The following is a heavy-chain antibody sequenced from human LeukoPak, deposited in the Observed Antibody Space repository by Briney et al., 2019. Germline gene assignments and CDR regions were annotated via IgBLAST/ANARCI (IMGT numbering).Heavy chain of an antibody. CDR1: GGSISSGGYY. CDR3: ARELRDGYNFWRYYFDD. V-gene: IGHV4-30-2*01. CDR2: IYHSGST. J-gene: IGHJ4*02. Sequence: SETLSLTCTVSGGSISSGGYYWSWIQQPPGKGLEWIGYIYHSGSTFYNPSLRGRVSISVDRSKNQFSLKLSSVTAADTAVYYCARELRDGYNFWRYYFDDWGQGNLVTVSS. D-gene: IGHD5-24*01.